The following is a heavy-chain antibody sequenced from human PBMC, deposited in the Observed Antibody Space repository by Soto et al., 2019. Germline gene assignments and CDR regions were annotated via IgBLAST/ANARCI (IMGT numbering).Heavy chain of an antibody. CDR3: ARLPGGGTTHWFDP. J-gene: IGHJ5*02. CDR1: GGSITTSDDY. CDR2: VYYSGSA. V-gene: IGHV4-39*01. D-gene: IGHD1-7*01. Sequence: SETLSLTCSVSGGSITTSDDYWGWIRQPPGKGLEWIATVYYSGSAYYNPSLKSRVTISVDTSKNQFSLKLSSVTAADTAFYYCARLPGGGTTHWFDPWGQGTLVTVSS.